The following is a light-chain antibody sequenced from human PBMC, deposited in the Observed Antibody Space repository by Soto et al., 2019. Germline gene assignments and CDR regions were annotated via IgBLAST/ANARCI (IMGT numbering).Light chain of an antibody. J-gene: IGKJ1*01. CDR2: RAS. Sequence: DIQMTQSPSTLSASAGDRVTITCRASQNIDMYLAWYQQKPGQAPSLLIYRASSLQSGVPSGFSGRGSGRDFTLAICSLQPDDFATYYCQQSITYPWTFGQGTKVDIK. CDR1: QNIDMY. CDR3: QQSITYPWT. V-gene: IGKV1-5*03.